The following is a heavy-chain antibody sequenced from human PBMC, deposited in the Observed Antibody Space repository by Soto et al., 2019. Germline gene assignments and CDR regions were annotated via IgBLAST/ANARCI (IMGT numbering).Heavy chain of an antibody. CDR3: EIHISNFRYYYYDMCV. CDR2: IYPGDSDT. Sequence: PGESLKISCKGSGYTFTDYWIGWVRQLPGKGLEWMGIIYPGDSDTRYSPSFQGHVTITVDKSTSTAYLQWNTLKASDTAMYYCEIHISNFRYYYYDMCVWGQGTTVTVSS. J-gene: IGHJ6*02. CDR1: GYTFTDYW. V-gene: IGHV5-51*01. D-gene: IGHD4-4*01.